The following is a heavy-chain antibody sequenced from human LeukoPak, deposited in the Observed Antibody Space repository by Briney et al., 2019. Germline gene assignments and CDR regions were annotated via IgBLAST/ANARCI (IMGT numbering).Heavy chain of an antibody. CDR2: IYDSGST. Sequence: SATLSLTCTVSGGSINSYYWSWIRQPPGKGLEWIGYIYDSGSTNYNPSLKSRVTISVDTSKNQFSLKLTSVTAADTAVYYCASSYSSSWFRFDYWGQGTLVTVSS. J-gene: IGHJ4*02. D-gene: IGHD6-13*01. V-gene: IGHV4-59*01. CDR3: ASSYSSSWFRFDY. CDR1: GGSINSYY.